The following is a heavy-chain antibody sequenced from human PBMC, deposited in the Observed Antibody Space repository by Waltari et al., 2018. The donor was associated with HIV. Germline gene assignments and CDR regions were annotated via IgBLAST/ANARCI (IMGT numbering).Heavy chain of an antibody. CDR2: INQEGSDK. Sequence: EVKLVESGGGLVQSGKSLSLSCAASGFIFSTYWMTWFRQAPGKGLEWVATINQEGSDKYDVDAVKGRFTSSRNNAKKSLYLQMSSLRAEDSAVYYCVTGGGSTGVGDNWGQGGLVTVSS. J-gene: IGHJ4*02. CDR1: GFIFSTYW. V-gene: IGHV3-7*01. D-gene: IGHD3-16*01. CDR3: VTGGGSTGVGDN.